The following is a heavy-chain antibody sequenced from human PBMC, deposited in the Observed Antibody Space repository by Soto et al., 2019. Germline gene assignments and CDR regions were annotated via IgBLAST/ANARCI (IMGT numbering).Heavy chain of an antibody. D-gene: IGHD3-10*01. CDR3: ARGESGCGELLYYYYGMDV. Sequence: GASVKVSCKASGYTFTSYGISWVRQAPGQGLEWMGWISAYNGNTNYAQKLQGRVTMTTDTYTSTAYMELRSLRSDDTAVYYCARGESGCGELLYYYYGMDVWGQGTTVTVSS. V-gene: IGHV1-18*01. J-gene: IGHJ6*02. CDR1: GYTFTSYG. CDR2: ISAYNGNT.